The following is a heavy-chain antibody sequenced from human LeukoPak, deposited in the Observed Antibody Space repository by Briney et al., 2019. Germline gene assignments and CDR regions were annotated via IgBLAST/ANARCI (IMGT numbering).Heavy chain of an antibody. CDR2: ISYDGSDK. Sequence: GGSLRLSCAASGFTFSSYGMHWVRQAPGKGLEWVALISYDGSDKNYADSVKGRSTISRDNSKNTLYMQMNSLRAEDTAVYYCAKGIDSSGYWADYWGQGTLVTVSS. V-gene: IGHV3-30*18. J-gene: IGHJ4*02. D-gene: IGHD3-22*01. CDR3: AKGIDSSGYWADY. CDR1: GFTFSSYG.